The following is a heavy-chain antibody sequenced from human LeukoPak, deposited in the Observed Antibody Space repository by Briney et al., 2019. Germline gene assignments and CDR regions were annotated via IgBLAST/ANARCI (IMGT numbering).Heavy chain of an antibody. CDR3: ARQTRSQGVSGSPSRGAFDI. Sequence: SETLSLTCTVSGGSISSSSYYWGWIRQPPGKGLEWIGSIYYSGSTYYNPSLKSRVTISVDTSKNQFSLKLSSVTAADTAVYYCARQTRSQGVSGSPSRGAFDIWGQGTMVTVSS. CDR2: IYYSGST. V-gene: IGHV4-39*01. D-gene: IGHD1-26*01. J-gene: IGHJ3*02. CDR1: GGSISSSSYY.